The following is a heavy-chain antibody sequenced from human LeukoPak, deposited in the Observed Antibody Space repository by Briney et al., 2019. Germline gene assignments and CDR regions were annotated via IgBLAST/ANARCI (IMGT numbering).Heavy chain of an antibody. J-gene: IGHJ6*03. CDR2: INPNSGGT. CDR1: GYTFTGYY. Sequence: ASVKVSCKASGYTFTGYYMHWVRQAPGQGLEWMGWINPNSGGTNYAQKFQGRVTMTRDTSISTAYMELSRLRSDDTAVYYCARDLEYYYGSSGYVYYYYYMDVWGKGTTVTISS. V-gene: IGHV1-2*02. D-gene: IGHD3-22*01. CDR3: ARDLEYYYGSSGYVYYYYYMDV.